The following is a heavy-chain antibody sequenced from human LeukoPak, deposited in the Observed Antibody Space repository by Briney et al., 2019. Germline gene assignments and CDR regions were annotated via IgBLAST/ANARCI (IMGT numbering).Heavy chain of an antibody. CDR2: IYHSGST. J-gene: IGHJ4*02. Sequence: SETLSLTCTVSGGSISSYYWSWIRQPPGKGLEWIGYIYHSGSTNYNPSLKSRVTISADTSKNQFSLKLSSVTAADTAVYYCARHIDYGDYDPFDYWGQGALVTVSS. D-gene: IGHD4-17*01. CDR3: ARHIDYGDYDPFDY. CDR1: GGSISSYY. V-gene: IGHV4-59*08.